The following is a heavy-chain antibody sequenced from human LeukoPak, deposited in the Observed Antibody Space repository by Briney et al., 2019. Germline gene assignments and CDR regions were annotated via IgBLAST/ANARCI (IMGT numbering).Heavy chain of an antibody. CDR1: GYTFSSYD. CDR2: MNPNSGNT. D-gene: IGHD3-10*01. CDR3: ARRNYGSPRWFDP. J-gene: IGHJ5*02. Sequence: GASVKVSCKASGYTFSSYDINWARQATGQGLEWMGWMNPNSGNTGYAQKFQGRVTMTRNTSISTAYMELSSLRSEDTAVYYCARRNYGSPRWFDPWGQGTLVTVSS. V-gene: IGHV1-8*01.